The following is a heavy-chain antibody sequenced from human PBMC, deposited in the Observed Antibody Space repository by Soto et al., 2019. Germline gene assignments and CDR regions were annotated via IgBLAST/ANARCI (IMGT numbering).Heavy chain of an antibody. V-gene: IGHV3-53*01. Sequence: EVQLVESGGGLIQPGGSLRLSCAVSGFTVSNNYMSWVRQAPGKGLEGVSVIYSGGYTAYGDSVKGRFTISRDNSKNTFFLQMNSLGADGPAFLYCRAQAGGGGYWGQGTLVTVSS. CDR2: IYSGGYT. D-gene: IGHD3-10*01. CDR1: GFTVSNNY. J-gene: IGHJ4*02. CDR3: RAQAGGGGY.